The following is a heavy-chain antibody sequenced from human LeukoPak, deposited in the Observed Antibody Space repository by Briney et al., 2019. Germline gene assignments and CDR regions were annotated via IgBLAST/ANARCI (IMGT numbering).Heavy chain of an antibody. J-gene: IGHJ4*02. CDR1: GGSISSYY. Sequence: SETLSLTCTVSGGSISSYYWSWIRQPPGKGLEWIGYIYYSGSTNYNPSLKSRVTISVDTSKNQFSLKLSSVTAADTAVYYCARGGGSGKLDYWGQGTLVTVSS. D-gene: IGHD6-19*01. V-gene: IGHV4-59*01. CDR2: IYYSGST. CDR3: ARGGGSGKLDY.